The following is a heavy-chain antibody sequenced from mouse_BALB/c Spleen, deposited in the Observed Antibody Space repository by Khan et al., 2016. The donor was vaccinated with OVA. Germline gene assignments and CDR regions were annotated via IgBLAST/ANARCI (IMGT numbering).Heavy chain of an antibody. CDR1: GYTFSDYY. V-gene: IGHV1S26*01. J-gene: IGHJ3*01. D-gene: IGHD1-1*02. CDR2: ISHGTSYT. CDR3: ARGGLVGSFAY. Sequence: VELLQSGADVVKPGGSVTLSCTASGYTFSDYYMHWVRQSPGKSLEWIGNISHGTSYTYYPENFKGRSTMSPDKSYSNVFMQLSSLTAEDSAIYYCARGGLVGSFAYWGQGTLVTVSA.